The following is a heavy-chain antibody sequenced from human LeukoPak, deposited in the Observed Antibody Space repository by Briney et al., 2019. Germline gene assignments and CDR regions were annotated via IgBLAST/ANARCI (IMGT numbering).Heavy chain of an antibody. J-gene: IGHJ4*02. CDR3: ARHDPTGDYYLDY. D-gene: IGHD4-17*01. Sequence: GASLQISCKGSGYIFTSYWIGWVRQLPGKGLEWMGIIYPGDSDTRYSTSLQGQVTISVDKSISTAYLQWSSLKASDTAMYYCARHDPTGDYYLDYWGQGTLVTVSS. V-gene: IGHV5-51*01. CDR1: GYIFTSYW. CDR2: IYPGDSDT.